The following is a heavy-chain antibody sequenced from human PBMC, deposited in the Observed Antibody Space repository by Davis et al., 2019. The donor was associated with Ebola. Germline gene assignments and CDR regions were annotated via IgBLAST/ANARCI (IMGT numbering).Heavy chain of an antibody. CDR3: ARDHHGFDS. CDR1: GGSISGYY. CDR2: IYYTGST. J-gene: IGHJ5*01. V-gene: IGHV4-59*01. Sequence: PSETLSLTCTVSGGSISGYYWSWIRQPPGKGLEWIAYIYYTGSTNYNPSLKSRVTISVDKSQNQLSLKLSSVTAADTAIYYCARDHHGFDSWGQGTLVTVCS.